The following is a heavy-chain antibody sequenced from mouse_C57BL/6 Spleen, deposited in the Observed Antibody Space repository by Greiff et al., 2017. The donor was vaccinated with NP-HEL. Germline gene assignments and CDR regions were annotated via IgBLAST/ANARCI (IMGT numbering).Heavy chain of an antibody. CDR3: ARPGGF. CDR1: GFTFSDYG. V-gene: IGHV5-17*01. Sequence: DVKLVESGGGLVKPGGSLKLSCAASGFTFSDYGMHWVRQAPEQGLEWVAYISSGSSTIYYADTVKGRSTISRDNAKNTLFLQMTSLRAEDTAMYYCARPGGFWGQGTTLTVSS. CDR2: ISSGSSTI. J-gene: IGHJ2*01.